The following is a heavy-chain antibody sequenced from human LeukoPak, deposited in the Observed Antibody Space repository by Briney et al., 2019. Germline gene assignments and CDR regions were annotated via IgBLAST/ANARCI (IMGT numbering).Heavy chain of an antibody. CDR1: GFTFSGFA. CDR2: ISGSGDNT. D-gene: IGHD1-26*01. V-gene: IGHV3-23*01. CDR3: AKMKGHPLPKYYMDV. J-gene: IGHJ6*01. Sequence: GGSLRLSCAASGFTFSGFAVSCVRRTPGKGLEWVSGISGSGDNTLYADSVKGRFTISRDNSKNTLYLEMNSLRAEDTAIYYCAKMKGHPLPKYYMDVWGQGTTVTVSS.